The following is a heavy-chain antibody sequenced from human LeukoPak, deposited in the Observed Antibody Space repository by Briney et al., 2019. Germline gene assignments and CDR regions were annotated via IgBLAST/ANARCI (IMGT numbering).Heavy chain of an antibody. CDR3: ARFDYGGNPGWFDL. CDR2: IYHSGST. J-gene: IGHJ5*02. CDR1: GYSISSGYY. V-gene: IGHV4-38-2*02. Sequence: SETLSLTCTVSGYSISSGYYWGWIRQPPGKGLEWIGSIYHSGSTYYNPSLKSRVTISVDTSKNQFSLKLSSVTAADTAVYYCARFDYGGNPGWFDLWGQGTLVTVSS. D-gene: IGHD4-23*01.